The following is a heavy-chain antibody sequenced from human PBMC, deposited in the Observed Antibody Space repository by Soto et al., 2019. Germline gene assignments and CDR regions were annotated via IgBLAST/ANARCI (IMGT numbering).Heavy chain of an antibody. CDR1: GFTFSSSG. J-gene: IGHJ4*02. V-gene: IGHV3-30*18. D-gene: IGHD2-21*02. CDR3: AKDRGAYCGGDCYTSSLLH. Sequence: GSLRLSCAASGFTFSSSGMHWVRQAPGKGLEWVAVISYDGSNKYYADSVKGRFTISRDNSKNTLYLQMNSLRAEDTAVYYCAKDRGAYCGGDCYTSSLLHWGQGTLVTVSS. CDR2: ISYDGSNK.